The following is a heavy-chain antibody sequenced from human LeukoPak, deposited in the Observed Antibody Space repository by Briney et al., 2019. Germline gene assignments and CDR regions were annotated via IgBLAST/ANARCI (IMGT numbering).Heavy chain of an antibody. CDR3: ARRSSYSSSSRYGYYYMDV. J-gene: IGHJ6*03. V-gene: IGHV4-59*12. CDR2: IYYSGST. D-gene: IGHD6-6*01. Sequence: PSETLSPTCTVSGGSISNNYWSWIRQPPGKGLEWIGYIYYSGSTNYNPSLKSRVTISVDTSKNQFSLKLSSVTAADTAVYYCARRSSYSSSSRYGYYYMDVWGKGTTVTVSS. CDR1: GGSISNNY.